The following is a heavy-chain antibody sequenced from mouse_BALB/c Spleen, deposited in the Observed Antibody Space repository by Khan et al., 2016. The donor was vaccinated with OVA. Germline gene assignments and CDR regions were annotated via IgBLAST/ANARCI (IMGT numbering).Heavy chain of an antibody. Sequence: QVQLQQSGAELVRPGVSVKISCKGSGYTFTDFTMHWVKQSHAKSLEWIGVINTYYGDVTYNQKFKGKATMTVDKSSSTVFMELARLTSEDSAIYCGDGGGGGSRFAYWGQGTLVTVSA. V-gene: IGHV1S137*01. CDR2: INTYYGDV. J-gene: IGHJ3*01. CDR1: GYTFTDFT. CDR3: DGGGGGSRFAY.